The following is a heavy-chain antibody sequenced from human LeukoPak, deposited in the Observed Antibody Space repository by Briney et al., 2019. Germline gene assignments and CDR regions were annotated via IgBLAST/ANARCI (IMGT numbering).Heavy chain of an antibody. J-gene: IGHJ5*02. D-gene: IGHD1-26*01. CDR2: ISGSGST. Sequence: PSETLSLTCTVAGSSISSHDSSGTWIRQPAGKGLEWIGRISGSGSTLYNPSLESRVTLSLDTSNNQFSLKLSSVTATDTAVYYCARGYPIDPWGQGTLVTVSS. V-gene: IGHV4-61*02. CDR3: ARGYPIDP. CDR1: GSSISSHD.